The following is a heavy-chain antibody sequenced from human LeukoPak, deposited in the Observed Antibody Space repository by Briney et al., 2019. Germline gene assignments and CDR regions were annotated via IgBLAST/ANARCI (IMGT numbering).Heavy chain of an antibody. J-gene: IGHJ4*02. CDR2: IYSAGST. CDR1: GFTVSSNS. V-gene: IGHV3-53*01. CDR3: ARFALKTPPTD. Sequence: GGSLRLSCTVSGFTVSSNSMSWVRQAPGKGLEWVSFIYSAGSTHYSDSVKGRFTISIDNSKNTLYLQMNSLRAEDTAVYYCARFALKTPPTDWGQGTLVTVSS.